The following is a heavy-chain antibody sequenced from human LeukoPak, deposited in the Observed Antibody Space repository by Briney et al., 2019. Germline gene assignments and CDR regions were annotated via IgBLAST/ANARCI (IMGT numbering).Heavy chain of an antibody. J-gene: IGHJ3*02. CDR2: IYTSGSS. CDR3: ARGGRITLFGVVIMRAFDI. V-gene: IGHV4-61*02. CDR1: GGSISSGSYY. Sequence: SETLSLTCTVSGGSISSGSYYWSWIRQPAGKGLEWIGRIYTSGSSNYNPSLKSRITVSVDTSENQISLKLSSVTAADTAVYYCARGGRITLFGVVIMRAFDIWGQGTMVTVSS. D-gene: IGHD3-3*01.